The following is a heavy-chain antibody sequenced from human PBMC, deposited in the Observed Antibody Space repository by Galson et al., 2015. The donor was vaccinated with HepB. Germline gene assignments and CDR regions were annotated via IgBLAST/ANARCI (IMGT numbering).Heavy chain of an antibody. D-gene: IGHD5-18*01. V-gene: IGHV3-74*01. J-gene: IGHJ4*02. CDR3: ARGNDGYGRFDY. CDR1: GVTFSSYW. Sequence: SLRLSCAASGVTFSSYWMHWVHQAPGKGLVWVPRINSDGTSTFYADSVKGRFTISRDNAKNTLYLQLNSLEAEDTAVYYCARGNDGYGRFDYWGQGTLVTVSS. CDR2: INSDGTST.